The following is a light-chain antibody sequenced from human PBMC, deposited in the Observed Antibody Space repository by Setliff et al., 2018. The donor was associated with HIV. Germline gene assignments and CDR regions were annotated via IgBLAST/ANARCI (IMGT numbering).Light chain of an antibody. V-gene: IGLV2-14*01. CDR2: AVS. CDR3: SSFTSSNTLV. Sequence: LTQPASVSGSPGQSITISCSGTSSDVGGYRYVSWYQQFPGKAPKLIIYAVSNRPSGVSNRFSGSKSGNTASLTISGLQAEDEADYYCSSFTSSNTLVFGGGTK. CDR1: SSDVGGYRY. J-gene: IGLJ3*02.